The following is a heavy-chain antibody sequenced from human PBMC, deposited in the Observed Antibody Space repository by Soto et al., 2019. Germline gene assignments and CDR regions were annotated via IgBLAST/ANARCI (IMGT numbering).Heavy chain of an antibody. CDR2: IYHSGST. Sequence: SETLSLTCAVSGGSISSGGYSWSWIRQPPGKGLEWIGYIYHSGSTYYNPSLKSRVTISVDRSKNQFSLKLSSVTAADTALYYFARVFRLLDSSGYLVWFDPWGQGTLVTVSS. V-gene: IGHV4-30-2*01. D-gene: IGHD3-22*01. CDR3: ARVFRLLDSSGYLVWFDP. J-gene: IGHJ5*02. CDR1: GGSISSGGYS.